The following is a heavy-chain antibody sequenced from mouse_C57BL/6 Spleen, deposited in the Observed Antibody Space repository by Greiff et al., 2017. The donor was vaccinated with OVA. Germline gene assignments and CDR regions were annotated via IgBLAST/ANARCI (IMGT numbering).Heavy chain of an antibody. Sequence: QVQLQQPGTDLVKPGASVKLSCKASGYTFTSYWMHWVKQRPGQGLEWIGNINPSNGGTNYNEKFKSKATLTVDKSSSTAYMQLSSLTSEDSAVYYCARDEYYGSGFAYWGQGTLVTVSA. CDR3: ARDEYYGSGFAY. CDR2: INPSNGGT. V-gene: IGHV1-53*01. J-gene: IGHJ3*01. CDR1: GYTFTSYW. D-gene: IGHD1-1*01.